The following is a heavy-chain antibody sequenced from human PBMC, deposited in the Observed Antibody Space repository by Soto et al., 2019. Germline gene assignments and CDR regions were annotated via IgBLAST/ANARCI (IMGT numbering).Heavy chain of an antibody. V-gene: IGHV1-69*13. CDR1: GGTFSSYA. CDR3: AREGAAAGTGPRSFDP. CDR2: IIPIFGTA. D-gene: IGHD6-13*01. J-gene: IGHJ5*02. Sequence: SVKVSCKASGGTFSSYAISWVRQAPGQGLEWMGGIIPIFGTANYAQKFQGRVTITADESTSTAYMELSSLRSEDTAVYYCAREGAAAGTGPRSFDPWGRGTLAPVYS.